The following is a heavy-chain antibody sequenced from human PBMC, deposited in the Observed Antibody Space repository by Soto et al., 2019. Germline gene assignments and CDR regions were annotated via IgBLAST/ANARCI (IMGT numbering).Heavy chain of an antibody. Sequence: GSLRLSCAASGFTFSSYSMNWVRQAPGKGLEWVSSISSSGSHIYYADSVKGRFTISRDNAENSLYLQMNSLRAEDTAVYYCARLRGSSNWETPSWGQGTLVTVSS. CDR3: ARLRGSSNWETPS. J-gene: IGHJ4*02. CDR1: GFTFSSYS. CDR2: ISSSGSHI. V-gene: IGHV3-21*01. D-gene: IGHD6-13*01.